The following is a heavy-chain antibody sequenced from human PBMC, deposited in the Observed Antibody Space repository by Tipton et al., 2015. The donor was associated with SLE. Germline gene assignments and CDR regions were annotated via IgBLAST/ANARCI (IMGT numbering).Heavy chain of an antibody. CDR2: IYYSGST. Sequence: TLSFTCTVSGDSINSDGYFWTWIRQPPGKGLEWIGYIYYSGSTYYNPSLQSRLTMSVDTSRNQFSLKLTSVTAADTAVYFCARFDYSNWDDYWGQGTLVTVSS. D-gene: IGHD4-11*01. CDR1: GDSINSDGYF. CDR3: ARFDYSNWDDY. V-gene: IGHV4-31*03. J-gene: IGHJ4*02.